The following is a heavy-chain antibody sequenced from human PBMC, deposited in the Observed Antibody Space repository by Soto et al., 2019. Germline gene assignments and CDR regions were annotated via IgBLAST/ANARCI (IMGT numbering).Heavy chain of an antibody. CDR1: GYTFTSYG. D-gene: IGHD2-2*01. CDR2: ISAYNGNT. Sequence: QVQLVQSGAEVKKPGASVKVSCKASGYTFTSYGISWVRQAPGQGLEWMGWISAYNGNTNYAQKLQGRVTMTTDTSTSTAYMELRSLRSDDTAVYYCARGTGLVEGCSSTSCYLDWFDPWGQGTLVTVSS. CDR3: ARGTGLVEGCSSTSCYLDWFDP. V-gene: IGHV1-18*01. J-gene: IGHJ5*02.